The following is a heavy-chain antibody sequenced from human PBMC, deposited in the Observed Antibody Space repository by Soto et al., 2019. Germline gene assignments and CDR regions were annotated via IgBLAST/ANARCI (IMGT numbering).Heavy chain of an antibody. Sequence: EVQLVESGGGLVQPGRSLRLSCVASGFSFDDFVMNWARQRPGKGLEWVSSVSWNSGAKLYADSVKGRFAISRDSAKKSVYLQMNSLRPDDTAFYYCAKGVATAVPALDYWGQGTLVTVSS. D-gene: IGHD2-21*02. CDR2: VSWNSGAK. J-gene: IGHJ4*02. V-gene: IGHV3-9*01. CDR1: GFSFDDFV. CDR3: AKGVATAVPALDY.